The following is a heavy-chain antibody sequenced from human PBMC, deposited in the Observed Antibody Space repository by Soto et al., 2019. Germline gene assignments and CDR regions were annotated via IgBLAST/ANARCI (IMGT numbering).Heavy chain of an antibody. J-gene: IGHJ4*02. CDR3: ALYGDYGDFFDY. D-gene: IGHD4-17*01. CDR1: GGPISSGGYY. V-gene: IGHV4-31*03. Sequence: SETLSLTCTVSGGPISSGGYYWSWIRQHPGKGLEWIGYIYYSGSTYYNPSLKSRVTISVDTSKNQFSLKLSSVTAADTAVYYCALYGDYGDFFDYWGQGTLVTVSS. CDR2: IYYSGST.